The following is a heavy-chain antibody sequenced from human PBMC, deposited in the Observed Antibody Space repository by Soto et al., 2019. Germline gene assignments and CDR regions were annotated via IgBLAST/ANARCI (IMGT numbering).Heavy chain of an antibody. CDR3: ARKSTVTTCFDY. V-gene: IGHV4-31*03. CDR2: IYYSGST. J-gene: IGHJ4*02. Sequence: QVQLQESGPGLVKPSQTLSLTCTVSGGSISSGGYYWSWIRQLPGKGLEWIGYIYYSGSTHYNPSHKSRITMSVDTSKNQFSLKLSSVTAADTAVYYCARKSTVTTCFDYWGQGTLVTVSS. D-gene: IGHD4-17*01. CDR1: GGSISSGGYY.